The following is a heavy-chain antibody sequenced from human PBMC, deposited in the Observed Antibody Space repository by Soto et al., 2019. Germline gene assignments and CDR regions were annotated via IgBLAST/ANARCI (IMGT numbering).Heavy chain of an antibody. V-gene: IGHV4-59*01. CDR2: IYYSGST. CDR1: GGSISSYY. D-gene: IGHD7-27*01. J-gene: IGHJ4*02. Sequence: TSETLSLTCTVSGGSISSYYWSWIRQPPGKGLEWIGYIYYSGSTDYDPSLKSRVTISVDTSKNQFSLKLSSVTAADTAVYYCARRWGTYFDFWGQGTLVTVPQ. CDR3: ARRWGTYFDF.